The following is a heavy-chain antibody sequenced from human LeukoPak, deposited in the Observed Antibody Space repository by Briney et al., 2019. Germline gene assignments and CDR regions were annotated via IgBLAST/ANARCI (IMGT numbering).Heavy chain of an antibody. D-gene: IGHD2-2*01. CDR3: VRHHYQMDAFDI. CDR1: GGSISSSSYY. J-gene: IGHJ3*02. CDR2: IYYSGST. V-gene: IGHV4-39*01. Sequence: PSETLSLTCTVPGGSISSSSYYWGWIRQPPGKGLEWIGSIYYSGSTYYNPSLKSRVTISVDTSKNQFSLKLSSVTAADTAVYYCVRHHYQMDAFDIWGQGTMVTVSS.